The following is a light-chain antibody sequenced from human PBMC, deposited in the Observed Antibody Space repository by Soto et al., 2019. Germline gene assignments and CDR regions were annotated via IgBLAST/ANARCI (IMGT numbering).Light chain of an antibody. CDR2: DGS. CDR3: QQRSTWPPGYT. V-gene: IGKV3-11*01. J-gene: IGKJ2*01. CDR1: ESVSSY. Sequence: ENVLTQSPATLSLSPGERAALSCRASESVSSYLAWSQQKPGQAPRLLIYDGSKRATGIPARFSGSGSGTDFTLTISSLEPEDFAVYYCQQRSTWPPGYTFGQGTKLEIK.